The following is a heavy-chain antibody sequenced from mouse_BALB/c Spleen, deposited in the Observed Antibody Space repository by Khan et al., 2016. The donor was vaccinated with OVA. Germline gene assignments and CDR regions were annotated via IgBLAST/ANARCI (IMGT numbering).Heavy chain of an antibody. CDR2: TNPTNGRP. Sequence: QVQLQQSGAELVKAGASVKMSCKASGYTFTSYWMHWVKQRLGQGLEWFAETNPTNGRPSYNEKFKGKATLTVDKSSSTAYMLLSGPTFEDSAVDYCARIKKIVTTYFDYWGQGTTLTVSS. J-gene: IGHJ2*01. D-gene: IGHD2-5*01. V-gene: IGHV1S81*02. CDR3: ARIKKIVTTYFDY. CDR1: GYTFTSYW.